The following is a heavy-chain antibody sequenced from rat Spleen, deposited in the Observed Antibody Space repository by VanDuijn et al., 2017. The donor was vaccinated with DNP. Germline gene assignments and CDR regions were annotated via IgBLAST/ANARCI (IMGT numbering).Heavy chain of an antibody. CDR2: IWKNGAT. J-gene: IGHJ2*01. V-gene: IGHV2-41*01. CDR1: GFSLTNYG. CDR3: TRDSGVLYYGFDY. D-gene: IGHD1-6*01. Sequence: QVQLKESGPGLVQPSQTLSLTCTVSGFSLTNYGVSWVRQPPGKGLEWMGVIWKNGATRYNSALKSRLSFSKATSKSQVFLKLNSLQIEDTAIYFCTRDSGVLYYGFDYWGQGVMVTVSS.